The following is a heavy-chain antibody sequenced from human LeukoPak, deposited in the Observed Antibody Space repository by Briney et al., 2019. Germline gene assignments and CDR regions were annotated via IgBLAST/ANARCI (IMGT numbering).Heavy chain of an antibody. D-gene: IGHD4-17*01. CDR2: IYSGGST. CDR1: GFTVSSNY. Sequence: GGSLRLSCAASGFTVSSNYMSWVRQAPGQGLEWVSVIYSGGSTYYADSVKGRFTISRDNSKNTLYLQMNSLRAEDTAVYYCVRGDYGDYTLFDYWGQGTLVTVSS. V-gene: IGHV3-53*01. CDR3: VRGDYGDYTLFDY. J-gene: IGHJ4*02.